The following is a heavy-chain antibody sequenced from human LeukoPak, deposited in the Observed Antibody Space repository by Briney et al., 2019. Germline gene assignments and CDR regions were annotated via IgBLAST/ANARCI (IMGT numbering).Heavy chain of an antibody. CDR3: ARGPDYYDGTGYRPLDS. D-gene: IGHD3-22*01. CDR1: GYTFTGYY. J-gene: IGHJ4*02. Sequence: ASVKVSCKASGYTFTGYYMYWVRQAPGQGLEWMGWINPNSGGTNYAQKFQGRVTMTRDSSINTDYMELSRLSSDDTAVYYCARGPDYYDGTGYRPLDSWGQGTLVTVSS. CDR2: INPNSGGT. V-gene: IGHV1-2*02.